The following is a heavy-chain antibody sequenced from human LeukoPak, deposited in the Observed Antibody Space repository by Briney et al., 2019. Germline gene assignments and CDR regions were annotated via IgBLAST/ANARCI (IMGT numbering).Heavy chain of an antibody. J-gene: IGHJ4*02. CDR2: IKQDGSEK. V-gene: IGHV3-7*01. D-gene: IGHD3-3*01. Sequence: SGGSLRLSYAASGFTFSSYWMSWVRQAPGKGLEWVANIKQDGSEKYYVDSVKGRFTISRDDAKNSLYLQMNSLRAEDTAVYYYLRVTYYDFWSGYFSSYYFDYWGQGTLVTVSS. CDR3: LRVTYYDFWSGYFSSYYFDY. CDR1: GFTFSSYW.